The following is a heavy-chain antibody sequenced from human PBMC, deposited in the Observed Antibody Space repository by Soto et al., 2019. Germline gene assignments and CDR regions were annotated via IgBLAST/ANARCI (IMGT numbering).Heavy chain of an antibody. V-gene: IGHV1-3*01. Sequence: QVQLVQSGAEVKKPGASVKVSCKASGYTFTSYAMHWVRQAPGQRLEWMGWINAGNGNTKYSQKFQGRVTITRDTSESTAYMELSSLRSEDTAVYYCARAGIAAQRGYFDYWGQGTLVTVSS. CDR3: ARAGIAAQRGYFDY. D-gene: IGHD6-13*01. CDR1: GYTFTSYA. CDR2: INAGNGNT. J-gene: IGHJ4*02.